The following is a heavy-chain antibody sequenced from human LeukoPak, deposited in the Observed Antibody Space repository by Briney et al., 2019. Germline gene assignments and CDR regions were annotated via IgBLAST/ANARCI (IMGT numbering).Heavy chain of an antibody. Sequence: SETLSLTCTVSGGSISSSSYYWGWIRQAPGKGLEWIGSIYYSGSTYYNPSLKSRVTISVDTSKNQFSLKLSSVTAADTAVYYCARVALDILTGRGFDYWGQGTLVTVSS. V-gene: IGHV4-39*07. J-gene: IGHJ4*02. CDR3: ARVALDILTGRGFDY. CDR1: GGSISSSSYY. CDR2: IYYSGST. D-gene: IGHD3-9*01.